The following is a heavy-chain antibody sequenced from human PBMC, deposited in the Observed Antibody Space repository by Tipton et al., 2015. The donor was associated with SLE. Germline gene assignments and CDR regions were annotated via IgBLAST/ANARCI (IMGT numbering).Heavy chain of an antibody. CDR2: ISYDGTNK. Sequence: SLRLSCAASGFTFSSYGMHWVRQAPGKGLEWVAVISYDGTNKYYADSVKGRFTISRDNSKNTLYLQMNSLRAEDTAVYYCAKDVEWLLLRYFDYWGQGTLVTVSS. CDR1: GFTFSSYG. CDR3: AKDVEWLLLRYFDY. J-gene: IGHJ4*02. V-gene: IGHV3-30*18. D-gene: IGHD3-22*01.